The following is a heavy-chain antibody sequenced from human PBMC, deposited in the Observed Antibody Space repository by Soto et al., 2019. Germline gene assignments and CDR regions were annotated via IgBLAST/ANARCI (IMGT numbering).Heavy chain of an antibody. D-gene: IGHD6-13*01. CDR1: GYTFTGYY. V-gene: IGHV1-2*04. CDR2: INPNSGGT. CDR3: AREAAEMGDAFDI. Sequence: ASVKVSCKASGYTFTGYYMHWVRQAPGQGLEWMGWINPNSGGTNYAQKFQGWVTMTRDTSISTAYMELSRLRSDDTAVYYCAREAAEMGDAFDIWGQGTMVTVSS. J-gene: IGHJ3*02.